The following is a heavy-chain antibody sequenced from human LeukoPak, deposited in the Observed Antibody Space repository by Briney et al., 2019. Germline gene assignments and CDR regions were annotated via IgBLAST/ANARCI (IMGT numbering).Heavy chain of an antibody. CDR3: AKDRAPRGDPVNTP. D-gene: IGHD4-17*01. CDR1: GFTFSSYA. V-gene: IGHV3-23*01. Sequence: GGSLRLSCAASGFTFSSYAMSWVRQAPGKGLEWVSAISGSGGSTYYADSVKGRFTISRDNSKNTLYLQMNSLRAEDTAVYCCAKDRAPRGDPVNTPWGQGTLVTVSS. CDR2: ISGSGGST. J-gene: IGHJ5*02.